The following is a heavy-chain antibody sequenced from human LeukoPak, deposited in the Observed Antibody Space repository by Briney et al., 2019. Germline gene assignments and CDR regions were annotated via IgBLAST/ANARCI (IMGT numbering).Heavy chain of an antibody. J-gene: IGHJ4*02. CDR3: AKEVGYDDEPSRDGYSHGGYYFDY. D-gene: IGHD5-24*01. Sequence: GSLRLSCAASGFTFSSYAMSWVRQAPGKGLEWVSAISGSGGSTYYADSVKGRFAISRDNSKNTLYLRMISLRAEDTAVYYCAKEVGYDDEPSRDGYSHGGYYFDYWGQGTLVTVSS. CDR2: ISGSGGST. V-gene: IGHV3-23*01. CDR1: GFTFSSYA.